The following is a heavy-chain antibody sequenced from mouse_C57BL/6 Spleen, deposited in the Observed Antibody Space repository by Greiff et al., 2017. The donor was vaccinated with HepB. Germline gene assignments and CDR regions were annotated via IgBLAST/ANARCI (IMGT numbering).Heavy chain of an antibody. D-gene: IGHD1-1*01. CDR3: TREDYYGSSPSFAY. CDR1: GYTFTSYW. CDR2: IYPGNSDT. J-gene: IGHJ3*01. Sequence: EVQLQQSGTVLARPGASVKMSCKTSGYTFTSYWMHWVKQRPGQGLEWIGAIYPGNSDTSYNQKFKGKAKLTAVTSASTAYMELSSLTNEDSAVYYCTREDYYGSSPSFAYWGQGTLVTVSA. V-gene: IGHV1-5*01.